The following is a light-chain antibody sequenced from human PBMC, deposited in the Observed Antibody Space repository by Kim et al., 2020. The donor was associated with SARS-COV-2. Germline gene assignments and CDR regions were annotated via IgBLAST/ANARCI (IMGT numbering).Light chain of an antibody. V-gene: IGLV2-11*01. CDR3: CSYAGSYF. CDR2: DVS. Sequence: SPGQSVTISCTGTSSDVGGYNYVSWYQQHPGKAPKLMIYDVSKRPSGVPDRFSGSKSGNTASLTISGLQAEDEADYYCCSYAGSYFFGTGTQLTVL. CDR1: SSDVGGYNY. J-gene: IGLJ1*01.